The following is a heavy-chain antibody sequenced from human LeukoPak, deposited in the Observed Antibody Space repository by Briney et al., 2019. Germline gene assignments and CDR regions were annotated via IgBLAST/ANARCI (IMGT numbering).Heavy chain of an antibody. V-gene: IGHV3-30*18. J-gene: IGHJ4*02. CDR1: GFTLSTFG. CDR3: AKAGAYDSSGYHYYLDY. D-gene: IGHD3-22*01. Sequence: TGGSLRLSCAASGFTLSTFGNHWVRQAPGKGLEWVASISSDGNNKYYVGSVEGRFTISRDNSRNTLYLQMNSLRTEDTAVYYCAKAGAYDSSGYHYYLDYWGQGTLVTVPS. CDR2: ISSDGNNK.